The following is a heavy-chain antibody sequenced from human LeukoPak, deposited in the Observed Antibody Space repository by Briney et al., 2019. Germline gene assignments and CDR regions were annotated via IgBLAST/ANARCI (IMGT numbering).Heavy chain of an antibody. Sequence: GGSLRLSCVASGFTFSNYWMSWVRQAPGKGLEWVANIQQDGSEKYYVDSVKGRFTISRDNAKNSLYLQMNSLRAEDTAVYYCARAPAAAGAFDIWGRGTMVTVSS. J-gene: IGHJ3*02. V-gene: IGHV3-7*01. CDR2: IQQDGSEK. CDR3: ARAPAAAGAFDI. D-gene: IGHD6-13*01. CDR1: GFTFSNYW.